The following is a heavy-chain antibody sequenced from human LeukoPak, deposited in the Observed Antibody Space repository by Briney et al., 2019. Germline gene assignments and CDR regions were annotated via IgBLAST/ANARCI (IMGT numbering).Heavy chain of an antibody. D-gene: IGHD6-19*01. Sequence: GGSLRLSCTASGFTFGDYAMSWVRQAPGKGLEWVGSIRSKAYGGTTEYAASVKGRFTISRDDSKSIAYLQMNSLKTEDTAVYYCTAGAQWLARWGQGTLVTVSS. V-gene: IGHV3-49*04. CDR2: IRSKAYGGTT. CDR1: GFTFGDYA. J-gene: IGHJ4*02. CDR3: TAGAQWLAR.